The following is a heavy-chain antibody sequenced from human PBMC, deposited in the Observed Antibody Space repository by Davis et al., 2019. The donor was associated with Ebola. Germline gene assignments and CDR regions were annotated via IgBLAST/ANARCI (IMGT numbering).Heavy chain of an antibody. V-gene: IGHV1-2*06. D-gene: IGHD6-19*01. CDR2: INANSGAS. Sequence: ASVKVSCKASGYTFTGYYMHWVRQAPGQGLEWMGRINANSGASDYAQQFKGRVTMTRDTSISTVYMEVSRLRSDDTAVYYCARGGLSIEVDGAFYFDYWGQGALVAVSS. CDR1: GYTFTGYY. J-gene: IGHJ4*02. CDR3: ARGGLSIEVDGAFYFDY.